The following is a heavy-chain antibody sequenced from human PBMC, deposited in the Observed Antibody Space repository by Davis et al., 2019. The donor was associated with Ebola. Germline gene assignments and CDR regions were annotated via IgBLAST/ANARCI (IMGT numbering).Heavy chain of an antibody. V-gene: IGHV3-9*01. J-gene: IGHJ4*02. D-gene: IGHD6-19*01. CDR2: ISWNSGTI. CDR1: GFTFDDYA. Sequence: PGGSLRLSCAASGFTFDDYAMPWVRQAPGKGLEWVSGISWNSGTIAYADSVKGRFTISRDNAKNSLYLQMNSLSTEDTALYYCVKDYSGWYEFFFDHWGQGTLVTVSS. CDR3: VKDYSGWYEFFFDH.